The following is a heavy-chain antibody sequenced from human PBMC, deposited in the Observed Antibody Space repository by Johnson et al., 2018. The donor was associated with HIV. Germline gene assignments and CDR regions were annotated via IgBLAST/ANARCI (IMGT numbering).Heavy chain of an antibody. CDR1: GFSFIDYA. CDR3: ANSLLLDAFNI. Sequence: VQLVESGGGLVQPGGSLRLSCVASGFSFIDYAMIWVRQAPGKGLEWVSFISGGEDDTYYADSVKGRFTTSRDNSKTTLYLQMNSLRDEDTAVYYCANSLLLDAFNIWGQGTVVTVSS. CDR2: ISGGEDDT. J-gene: IGHJ3*02. V-gene: IGHV3-23*04.